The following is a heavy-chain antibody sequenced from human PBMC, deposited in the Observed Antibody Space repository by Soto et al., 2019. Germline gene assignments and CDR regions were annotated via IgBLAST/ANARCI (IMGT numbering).Heavy chain of an antibody. D-gene: IGHD2-15*01. CDR2: IDTSSRTT. CDR3: ARGAVVVPNGLIAGMDA. V-gene: IGHV1-46*01. CDR1: GYSLSNFY. J-gene: IGHJ5*02. Sequence: ASVKVSCKPSGYSLSNFYVNWVRQAPGQGLEWMGIIDTSSRTTSYTQKFQERVTMTRDTSMSTVYMELSRLRSEDTAVYYCARGAVVVPNGLIAGMDAWGRGTPVTVS.